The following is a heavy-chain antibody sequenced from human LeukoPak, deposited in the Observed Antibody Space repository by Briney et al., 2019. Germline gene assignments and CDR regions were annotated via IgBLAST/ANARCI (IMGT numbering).Heavy chain of an antibody. CDR2: IDSAGNT. J-gene: IGHJ4*02. CDR3: VREGPGSGWTYFDY. V-gene: IGHV3-13*04. D-gene: IGHD6-19*01. CDR1: GFIFNTYD. Sequence: GGSLRLSCAASGFIFNTYDMRWVRQTTGKGLEWVSAIDSAGNTYYPGSVKGRFTISRENAKNSLYLQMNSLRAGDTAVYYCVREGPGSGWTYFDYWGQGTLVTVSS.